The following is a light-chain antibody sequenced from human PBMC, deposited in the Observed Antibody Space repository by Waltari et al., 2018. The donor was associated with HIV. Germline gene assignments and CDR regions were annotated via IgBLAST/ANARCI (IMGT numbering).Light chain of an antibody. V-gene: IGKV4-1*01. CDR1: PTIFYSSKNKNY. CDR3: QQYYSNPPT. CDR2: WAS. J-gene: IGKJ1*01. Sequence: DIVMTQSPDSLALSLGEGATITCKSSPTIFYSSKNKNYLAWYQQKPGQTPKLLIYWASTRDSGVPDRFSGSGSGTDFTLTISNLQSEDVAIYFCQQYYSNPPTFGQGTKVEVK.